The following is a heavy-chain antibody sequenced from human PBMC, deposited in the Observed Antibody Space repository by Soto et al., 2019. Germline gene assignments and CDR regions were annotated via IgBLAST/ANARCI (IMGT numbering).Heavy chain of an antibody. CDR2: IYYSGST. CDR3: AREVTGTTWDAFDI. D-gene: IGHD1-20*01. V-gene: IGHV4-59*01. J-gene: IGHJ3*02. Sequence: SQTLSLTCTVSGGSISSYYWSWIRQPPGKGLEWIGYIYYSGSTNYNPSLKSRVTISVDTSKNQFSLKLSSVTAADTAVYYCAREVTGTTWDAFDIWGQGTMVTVSS. CDR1: GGSISSYY.